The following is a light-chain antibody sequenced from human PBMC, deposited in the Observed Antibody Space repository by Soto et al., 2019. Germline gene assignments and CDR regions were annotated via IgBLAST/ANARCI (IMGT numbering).Light chain of an antibody. CDR3: SSYTPSSTVA. Sequence: QSALTQSASVSGSPGQSITISCTGTSSDIGGYNYVSWYQQHPDKAPKLMIFEVSNRPSGVSNRFSGSKSGNTASLTISGLLPEDGADYFSSSYTPSSTVAFGGGTKLTVL. J-gene: IGLJ2*01. CDR2: EVS. V-gene: IGLV2-14*01. CDR1: SSDIGGYNY.